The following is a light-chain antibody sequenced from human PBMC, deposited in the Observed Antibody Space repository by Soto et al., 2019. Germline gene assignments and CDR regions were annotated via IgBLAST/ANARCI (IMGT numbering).Light chain of an antibody. Sequence: DLPMTQSPSSLSASVGDRVIITCRASQTIGTNLNWYQQKAGKVPRLLIYAASRLQSWVPSRFTGSGSGTDFTLTINSLQPEDFATYHCQQAYSSRTFGQGTKVDFK. J-gene: IGKJ1*01. CDR1: QTIGTN. V-gene: IGKV1-39*01. CDR2: AAS. CDR3: QQAYSSRT.